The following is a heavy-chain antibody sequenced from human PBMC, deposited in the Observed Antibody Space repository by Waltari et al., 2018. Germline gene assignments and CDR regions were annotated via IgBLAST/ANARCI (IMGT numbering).Heavy chain of an antibody. CDR2: INPNGGAT. J-gene: IGHJ4*02. CDR1: RDAITEHY. V-gene: IGHV1-2*02. D-gene: IGHD2-21*01. Sequence: LLEQSGTEVMKPGASLKVSCKISRDAITEHYIHWVRQAPGQGLEWMGWINPNGGATHYGKTFRGTITVTWDTAIITSYMEIRGLRSADTATYFCAREYCGGECRLFDFWGQGTRVIVSS. CDR3: AREYCGGECRLFDF.